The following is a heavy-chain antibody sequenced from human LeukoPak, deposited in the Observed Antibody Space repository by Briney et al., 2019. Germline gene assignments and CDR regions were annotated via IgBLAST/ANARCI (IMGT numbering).Heavy chain of an antibody. J-gene: IGHJ4*02. D-gene: IGHD2-21*02. V-gene: IGHV4-39*07. CDR1: GGSISSSSYY. CDR3: AREGDLDCGGDCRPHYFIDY. Sequence: SETLSLTCTVSGGSISSSSYYWGWIRQPPGKGLEWIGSIYYSGSTYYNPSLKSRVTISVDTSKNQFSLKLSSVTAADTAVYYCAREGDLDCGGDCRPHYFIDYWGQGTLVTVSS. CDR2: IYYSGST.